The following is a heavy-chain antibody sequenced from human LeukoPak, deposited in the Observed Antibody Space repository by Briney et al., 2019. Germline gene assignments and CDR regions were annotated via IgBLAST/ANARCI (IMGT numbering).Heavy chain of an antibody. J-gene: IGHJ4*02. D-gene: IGHD6-13*01. CDR2: INYSGST. V-gene: IGHV4-59*01. CDR3: AREYSSFEY. CDR1: GGSISTYY. Sequence: SETLSLTCTVSGGSISTYYWSWIRQAPGKGLEWIGYINYSGSTDYNPSLKSRVTISVDTSKNQLSLKMRSVTAADTAVYYCAREYSSFEYWGEGTLVTVSS.